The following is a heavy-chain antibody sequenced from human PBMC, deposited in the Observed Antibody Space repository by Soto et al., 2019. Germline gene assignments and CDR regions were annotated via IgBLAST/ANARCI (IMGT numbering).Heavy chain of an antibody. D-gene: IGHD1-26*01. CDR2: IIPIFDTT. CDR1: GGPFTSFD. CDR3: AVGLSGSYYPNGMDV. J-gene: IGHJ6*02. Sequence: VELVQSGSEVKKPGSSVKVSCKTSGGPFTSFDVNWVRQAPGQGLEWMGDIIPIFDTTNYAQKFQGRVTITADMATTTAYMELGSLRSDDTAVYFCAVGLSGSYYPNGMDVWGLGTTVIVS. V-gene: IGHV1-69*06.